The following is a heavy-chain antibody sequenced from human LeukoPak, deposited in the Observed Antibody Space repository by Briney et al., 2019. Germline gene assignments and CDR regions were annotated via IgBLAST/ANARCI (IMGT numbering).Heavy chain of an antibody. J-gene: IGHJ6*03. CDR2: IYYSGST. CDR3: ASGRGSYLDYYYYYYMDV. Sequence: SETLSLTCTVSGGSISSSSYYWGWIRQPPGKGLEWIGSIYYSGSTYYNPSLKSRVTISVDTSKNQFSLKLSSVTAADTAVYYCASGRGSYLDYYYYYYMDVWGKGTTVTISS. V-gene: IGHV4-39*07. D-gene: IGHD1-26*01. CDR1: GGSISSSSYY.